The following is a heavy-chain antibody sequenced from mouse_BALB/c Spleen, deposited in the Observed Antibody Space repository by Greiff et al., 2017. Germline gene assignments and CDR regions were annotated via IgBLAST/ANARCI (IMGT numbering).Heavy chain of an antibody. CDR3: ARQIYRYDGGYYFDY. V-gene: IGHV5-9-3*01. Sequence: EVQRVESGGGLVKPGGSLKLSCAASGFTFSSYAMSWVRQTPEKRLEWVATISSGGSYTYYPDSVKGRFTISRDNAKNTLYLQMSSLRSEDTAMYYCARQIYRYDGGYYFDYWGQGTTLTVSS. CDR2: ISSGGSYT. CDR1: GFTFSSYA. D-gene: IGHD2-14*01. J-gene: IGHJ2*01.